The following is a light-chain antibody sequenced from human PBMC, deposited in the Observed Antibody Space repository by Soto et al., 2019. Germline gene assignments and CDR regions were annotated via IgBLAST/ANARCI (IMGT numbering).Light chain of an antibody. V-gene: IGKV2-28*01. Sequence: DIVMTQSPLSLPVTPGEPASISCRSSQSLLHSNGYNYLDWYLQKPGQSPQLLIYLGSNRASGVPDRFSGSGSGTEFTLTISNLQSEDFAVYHCQQYDKWPRTFGQGGIVDIK. CDR2: LGS. CDR1: QSLLHSNGYNY. CDR3: QQYDKWPRT. J-gene: IGKJ1*01.